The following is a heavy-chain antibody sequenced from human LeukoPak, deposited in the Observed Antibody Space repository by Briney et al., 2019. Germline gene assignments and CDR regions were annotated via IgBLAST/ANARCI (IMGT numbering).Heavy chain of an antibody. CDR1: GGTFSSYA. Sequence: GSSVKVSCKASGGTFSSYAISWVRQTPGQGLEWMGRIIPILGIANYAQKFQGRVTITADKSTSTAYMELSSLRSEDTAVYYCARDTYYYDSSGLDYWGQGTLVTVSS. V-gene: IGHV1-69*04. J-gene: IGHJ4*02. CDR3: ARDTYYYDSSGLDY. CDR2: IIPILGIA. D-gene: IGHD3-22*01.